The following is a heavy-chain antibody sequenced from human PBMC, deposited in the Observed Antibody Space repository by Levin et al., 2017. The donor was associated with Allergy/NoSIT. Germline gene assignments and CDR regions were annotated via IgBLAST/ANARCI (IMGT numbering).Heavy chain of an antibody. J-gene: IGHJ3*02. D-gene: IGHD3-10*01. Sequence: PSETLSLTCTVSGGSISSGGYYWTWIRQHPGKGLEWIGYIYYSGTTYYNPSLKSRVTMSVDTSKNLFSLKLSSVTAADTAVYYCARDSFNYYGSGSLSGVFDIWGQGTKVTVSS. CDR3: ARDSFNYYGSGSLSGVFDI. V-gene: IGHV4-31*03. CDR2: IYYSGTT. CDR1: GGSISSGGYY.